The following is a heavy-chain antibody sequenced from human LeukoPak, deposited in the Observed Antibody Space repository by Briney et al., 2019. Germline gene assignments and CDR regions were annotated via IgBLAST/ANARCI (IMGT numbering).Heavy chain of an antibody. V-gene: IGHV3-30-3*01. CDR2: ISYDGSNK. J-gene: IGHJ4*02. Sequence: GRSLRLSCAASGFTFSSYAMHWVRQAPGKGLEWVAVISYDGSNKYYADSVKGRFTISRDNSKNTLYLQMNSLRAEDTAVYYCARGGDGYNPHFDYWGQGTLVTVSS. CDR3: ARGGDGYNPHFDY. D-gene: IGHD5-24*01. CDR1: GFTFSSYA.